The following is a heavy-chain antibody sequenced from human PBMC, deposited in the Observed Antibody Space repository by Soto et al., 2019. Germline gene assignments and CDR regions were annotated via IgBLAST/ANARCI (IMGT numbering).Heavy chain of an antibody. CDR2: ISYAGSNK. CDR1: GFTFSSYA. Sequence: QVQLVESGGGVVQPGRSLRLSCAASGFTFSSYAMHWVRQAPGKGLEWVAVISYAGSNKYYADSVKGRFTISRDNSKNTLYLQMNSLRAEDTAVYYCASTVDIWGQGKMVTVSS. V-gene: IGHV3-30-3*01. J-gene: IGHJ3*02. CDR3: ASTVDI.